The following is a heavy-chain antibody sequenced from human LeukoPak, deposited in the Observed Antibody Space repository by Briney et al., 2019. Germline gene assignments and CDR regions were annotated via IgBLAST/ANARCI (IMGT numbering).Heavy chain of an antibody. CDR3: ARVGDWSNYFGMDA. CDR1: GFTFSGHS. Sequence: GGSLRLSCAASGFTFSGHSMTWVRQTPGKGLEWVSVIFGNGVKTYYTDSLKGRFTISRDNSKSTLYLQMNSLRADDTAVYYCARVGDWSNYFGMDAWGQGTTVSVSS. CDR2: IFGNGVKT. J-gene: IGHJ6*02. D-gene: IGHD3-16*01. V-gene: IGHV3-23*01.